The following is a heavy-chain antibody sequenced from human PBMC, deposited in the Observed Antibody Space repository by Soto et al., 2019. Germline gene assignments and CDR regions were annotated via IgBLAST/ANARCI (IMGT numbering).Heavy chain of an antibody. CDR1: GCSISSYY. J-gene: IGHJ1*01. D-gene: IGHD3-22*01. Sequence: PSETLSLTCTVSGCSISSYYWSWIRQPPGKGLEWIGYIYYSGSTNYNPSPKSRVTISVDTSKNQFSLKLSSVTAADTAVYYCARVPFGDYYDSSGYYTSPRAEYFQHWGQGTLVTVPS. CDR3: ARVPFGDYYDSSGYYTSPRAEYFQH. CDR2: IYYSGST. V-gene: IGHV4-59*12.